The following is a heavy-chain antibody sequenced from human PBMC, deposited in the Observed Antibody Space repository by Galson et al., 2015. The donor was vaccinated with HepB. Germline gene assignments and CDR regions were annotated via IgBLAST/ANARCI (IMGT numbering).Heavy chain of an antibody. Sequence: LRLSCAASRFTFSTYWMHWVRQAPGKGLEWVASIKPDGTVQVYVDSVKGRFTISRDNAKNSLSLKMNSLRVEDTAVYYRARDRDGGWSYDCWGQGPLVTVSS. D-gene: IGHD6-19*01. CDR2: IKPDGTVQ. J-gene: IGHJ4*02. V-gene: IGHV3-7*03. CDR1: RFTFSTYW. CDR3: ARDRDGGWSYDC.